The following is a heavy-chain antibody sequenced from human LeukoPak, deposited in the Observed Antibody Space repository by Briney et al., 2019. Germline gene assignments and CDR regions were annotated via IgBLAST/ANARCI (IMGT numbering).Heavy chain of an antibody. D-gene: IGHD6-13*01. CDR1: GFTFSSYG. CDR2: ISYDGSNK. J-gene: IGHJ4*02. Sequence: GGSLRLSCAASGFTFSSYGMHWVRQAPGKGLEWVAVISYDGSNKYYADSVKGRFTISRDNSKNTLYLQMNGLRAEDTAVYYCAKGRDSRDFDYWGQGTLVTVSS. V-gene: IGHV3-30*18. CDR3: AKGRDSRDFDY.